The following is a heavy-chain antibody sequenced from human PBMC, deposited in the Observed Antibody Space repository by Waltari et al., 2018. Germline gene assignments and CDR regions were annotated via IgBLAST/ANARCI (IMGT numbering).Heavy chain of an antibody. J-gene: IGHJ4*02. CDR3: ARGGRFPHYFDY. CDR1: GGSIRSYY. CDR2: IYYSGST. Sequence: QVQLQESGSGLVKRSETLSLTCTVPGGSIRSYYWSWFRQPPGKGLEWIGYIYYSGSTNYNPSLKSRVTISVDTSKNQFSLKLSSLTAADTAVYYCARGGRFPHYFDYWGQGTLVTVSS. V-gene: IGHV4-59*01. D-gene: IGHD3-3*01.